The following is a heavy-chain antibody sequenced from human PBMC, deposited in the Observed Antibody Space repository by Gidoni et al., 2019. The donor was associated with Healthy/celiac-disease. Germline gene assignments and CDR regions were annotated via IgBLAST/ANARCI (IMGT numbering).Heavy chain of an antibody. Sequence: QVQVVQSGAEVQKPGSSVKVSCKLSGGALSDYTFSWVRQAPGQGLEWMGRIIPILGIPNYARKFQDRVTITADESATTASMELRSLTSQDTAMYFCVRGVRGNSFGPHFWGQGTLVTVSS. J-gene: IGHJ4*02. V-gene: IGHV1-69*02. CDR1: GGALSDYT. CDR2: IIPILGIP. CDR3: VRGVRGNSFGPHF. D-gene: IGHD5-18*01.